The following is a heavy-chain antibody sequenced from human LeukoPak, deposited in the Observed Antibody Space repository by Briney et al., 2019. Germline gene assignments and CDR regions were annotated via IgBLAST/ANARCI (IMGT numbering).Heavy chain of an antibody. CDR2: ISSSSSTI. CDR1: GFTFSSYS. Sequence: GGSLRLSCAASGFTFSSYSMNWVRQAPGKGLEWVSYISSSSSTIYYADSVKGRFTISRDNAKNSLYLQMNSLRAEDTAVYYCARSGPPFDGDYYYFDYWGRGTLVTVSS. D-gene: IGHD4-17*01. CDR3: ARSGPPFDGDYYYFDY. J-gene: IGHJ4*02. V-gene: IGHV3-48*04.